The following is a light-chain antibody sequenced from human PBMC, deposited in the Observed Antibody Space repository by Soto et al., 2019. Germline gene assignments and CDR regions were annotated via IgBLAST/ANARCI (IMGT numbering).Light chain of an antibody. CDR2: EVS. J-gene: IGLJ2*01. CDR3: TSYTTSSTLVV. CDR1: SSDVGGYNY. V-gene: IGLV2-14*01. Sequence: QSVLTQPASVSGSPGQSITISCTGTSSDVGGYNYVSWYQQHPGKAPKLMIYEVSNRPSGVSNRFSGSKSGNTASLTISGLQAEDEGDYYCTSYTTSSTLVVFGGGTQLTV.